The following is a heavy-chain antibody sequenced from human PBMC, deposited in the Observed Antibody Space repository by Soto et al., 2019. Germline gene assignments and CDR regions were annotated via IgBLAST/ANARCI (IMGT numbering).Heavy chain of an antibody. V-gene: IGHV4-39*07. CDR2: IYYSGST. CDR3: ARAYGGTAFDY. CDR1: GGSISSSSYY. Sequence: TLSLTCTVSGGSISSSSYYWGWIRQPPGKGLEWIGSIYYSGSTYYNLSLKSRVTISVDTSKNQFSLKLSSVTAADTAVYYCARAYGGTAFDYWGQGTLVTVSS. J-gene: IGHJ4*02. D-gene: IGHD4-17*01.